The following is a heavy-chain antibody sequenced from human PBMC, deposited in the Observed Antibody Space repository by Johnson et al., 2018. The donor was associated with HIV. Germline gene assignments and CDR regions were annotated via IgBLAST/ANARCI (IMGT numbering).Heavy chain of an antibody. CDR2: VYSGGST. CDR1: GFTFSSNY. D-gene: IGHD6-6*01. J-gene: IGHJ3*02. V-gene: IGHV3-66*01. CDR3: SSTIAARGAFDI. Sequence: VQLVESGGGLVQPGGSLRLSCAASGFTFSSNYMSWVRQAPGKGLEWVSTVYSGGSTYYADSVKGRFTISRDNSKNTLYLQMNSLRAEDTAVYYCSSTIAARGAFDIWGQGTMVTVS.